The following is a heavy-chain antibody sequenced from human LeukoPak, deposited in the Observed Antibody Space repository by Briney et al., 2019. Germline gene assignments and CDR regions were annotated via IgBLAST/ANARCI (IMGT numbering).Heavy chain of an antibody. V-gene: IGHV4-34*01. CDR2: ISHSGST. CDR1: GGSFSGYY. CDR3: AALASGYHLLPIAFDI. J-gene: IGHJ3*02. D-gene: IGHD3-22*01. Sequence: SETLSLTCAVYGGSFSGYYWSWIRQPPGKGLEWIGEISHSGSTNYNPSLKSRVTISVDTSKNQFSLKLSSVTAADTAVYYCAALASGYHLLPIAFDIWGQGTMVTVSS.